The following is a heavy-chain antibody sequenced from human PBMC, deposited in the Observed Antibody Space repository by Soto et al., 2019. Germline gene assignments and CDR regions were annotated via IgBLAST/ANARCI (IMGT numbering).Heavy chain of an antibody. J-gene: IGHJ4*02. CDR1: GFTFSTYA. V-gene: IGHV3-23*01. Sequence: EVQLLESGGGLVQPGGSQRLSCAASGFTFSTYAMTWVRQAPGKGLEWVSTISHTGAATYYADSVRGRFTISRDNSKNTLYLQMNSLRAEDTALYYCAKEKMAERELRHFDYWGQGTLVTVSS. CDR3: AKEKMAERELRHFDY. D-gene: IGHD1-26*01. CDR2: ISHTGAAT.